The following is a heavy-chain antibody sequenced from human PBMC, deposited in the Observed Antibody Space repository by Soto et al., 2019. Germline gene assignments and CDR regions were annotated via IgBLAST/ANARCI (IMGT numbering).Heavy chain of an antibody. D-gene: IGHD3-9*01. CDR2: IVVGSGNT. CDR1: GFTFTSSA. J-gene: IGHJ4*02. V-gene: IGHV1-58*01. CDR3: AALLRYFDWSRSSIDY. Sequence: SVKVSCKASGFTFTSSAVQWVRQARGQRLEWIGWIVVGSGNTNYAQKFQERVTITRDMSTSTAYMELSSLRSEDTAVYYCAALLRYFDWSRSSIDYWGQGTLVTVSS.